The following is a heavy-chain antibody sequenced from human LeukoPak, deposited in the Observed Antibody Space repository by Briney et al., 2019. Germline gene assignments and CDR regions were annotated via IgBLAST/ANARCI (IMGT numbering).Heavy chain of an antibody. J-gene: IGHJ4*02. D-gene: IGHD6-13*01. CDR2: IYHSGST. CDR1: GYSVSSYYY. V-gene: IGHV4-38-2*02. CDR3: AREAGPSSSWYKALDY. Sequence: KASETLSFTCAVSGYSVSSYYYWGWIRQPPGKGLEWIGSIYHSGSTYYNPSLKSRVTISVDTSKNQFSLKLSSVTAADTAVYYCAREAGPSSSWYKALDYWGQGTLVTVSS.